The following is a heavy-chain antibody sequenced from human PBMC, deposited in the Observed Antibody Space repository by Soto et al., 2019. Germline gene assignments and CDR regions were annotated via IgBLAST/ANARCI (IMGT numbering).Heavy chain of an antibody. V-gene: IGHV3-7*03. CDR1: GFTFSSYW. CDR2: IKQDGSEK. CDR3: ARARVRYFDWLRSGVGMDV. Sequence: GGSLRLSCAASGFTFSSYWMSWVRQAPGKGLEWVANIKQDGSEKYYVDSVKGRFTISRDNAKNSLYLQMNSLRAEDTAVYYCARARVRYFDWLRSGVGMDVWGQGTTVTVSS. D-gene: IGHD3-9*01. J-gene: IGHJ6*02.